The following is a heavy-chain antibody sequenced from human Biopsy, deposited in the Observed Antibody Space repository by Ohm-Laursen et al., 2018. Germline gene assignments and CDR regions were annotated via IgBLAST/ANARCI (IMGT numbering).Heavy chain of an antibody. Sequence: SQTLSLTCTVSGDSISTSTTYYWAWLRQPPGRGLEWIGSIYNSETTFYNPSLKSRVTISVDTSKNQFSLKVRSVTAADTAVYYCVRGVDYYDPYHYYALDVWGQGTTVTVSS. CDR2: IYNSETT. V-gene: IGHV4-39*07. D-gene: IGHD3-22*01. CDR1: GDSISTSTTYY. CDR3: VRGVDYYDPYHYYALDV. J-gene: IGHJ6*02.